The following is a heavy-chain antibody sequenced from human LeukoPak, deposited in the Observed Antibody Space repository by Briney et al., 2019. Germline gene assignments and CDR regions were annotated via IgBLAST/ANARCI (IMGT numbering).Heavy chain of an antibody. Sequence: SGPALVKPTQTLTLTCTFSGFSLSTSGTCVSWIRQPPGKALEWLALIDWDDDKCYSTSLKTRLTISKDTSKNQVVLTMTNMDPVDTATYYCARTPADIVVVPAAMRHYYYGMDVWGKGTTVTVSS. D-gene: IGHD2-2*01. V-gene: IGHV2-70*01. CDR1: GFSLSTSGTC. J-gene: IGHJ6*04. CDR2: IDWDDDK. CDR3: ARTPADIVVVPAAMRHYYYGMDV.